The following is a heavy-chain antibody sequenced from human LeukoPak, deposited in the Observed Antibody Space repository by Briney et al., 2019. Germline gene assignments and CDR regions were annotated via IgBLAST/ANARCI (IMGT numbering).Heavy chain of an antibody. CDR3: AKDDGYYDSSGYYPDY. V-gene: IGHV3-33*06. Sequence: PGRSLRLSCAASGFTFSSYGMHWVRQAPGKGLEWVAVIWYDGSNKYYADSVKGRFTISRDNSKSTLYLQMNSLRAEDTAVYYCAKDDGYYDSSGYYPDYWGQGTLVTVSS. CDR2: IWYDGSNK. J-gene: IGHJ4*02. CDR1: GFTFSSYG. D-gene: IGHD3-22*01.